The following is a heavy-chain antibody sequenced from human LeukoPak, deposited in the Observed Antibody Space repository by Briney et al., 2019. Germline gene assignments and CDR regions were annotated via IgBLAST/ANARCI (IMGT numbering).Heavy chain of an antibody. Sequence: SETLSLTCTVSGGSISSSSSYWGWIRQPPGKGLEWIGSIYYSGSTYYNPSLKSRVTISVDTSKNQFSLKLSSVTAADTAVYYCARHGWATNYYDSSGYRQDFDYWGQGTLVTVSS. CDR1: GGSISSSSSY. V-gene: IGHV4-39*01. J-gene: IGHJ4*02. CDR2: IYYSGST. CDR3: ARHGWATNYYDSSGYRQDFDY. D-gene: IGHD3-22*01.